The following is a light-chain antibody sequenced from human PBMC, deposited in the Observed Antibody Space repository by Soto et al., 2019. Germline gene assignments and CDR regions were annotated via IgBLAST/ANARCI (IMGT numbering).Light chain of an antibody. Sequence: EIVLTQSPGTLSLSPGEKATLSCRASQSVSSSYLAWYQQKPGQAPRLLLYGASSRATGIPDRFSGSGSGTYFTLTISRLEPEDFAVYYCQQYGSSFTFGPGTKVDIK. CDR3: QQYGSSFT. CDR2: GAS. CDR1: QSVSSSY. J-gene: IGKJ3*01. V-gene: IGKV3-20*01.